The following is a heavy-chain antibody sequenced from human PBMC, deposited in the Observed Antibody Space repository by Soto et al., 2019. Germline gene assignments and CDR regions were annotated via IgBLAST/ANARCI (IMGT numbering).Heavy chain of an antibody. CDR3: VKGSEVARQELDH. CDR2: ISSDGGDK. J-gene: IGHJ4*02. CDR1: GFTFSNFG. V-gene: IGHV3-30*18. D-gene: IGHD2-15*01. Sequence: PGGSLRLSCAASGFTFSNFGMHWVRQAPGKGLEWVAVISSDGGDKYYSHSVKDRFTISRDNSKNTLFLQMNSLRVEDTAVYYCVKGSEVARQELDHWGQGILVTVYS.